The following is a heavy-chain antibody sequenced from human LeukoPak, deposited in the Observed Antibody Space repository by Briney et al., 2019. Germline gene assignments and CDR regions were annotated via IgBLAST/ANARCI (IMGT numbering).Heavy chain of an antibody. V-gene: IGHV3-74*01. CDR2: INSDGSST. CDR3: ARSAWVDCFDY. CDR1: GFTFSSYW. D-gene: IGHD2-15*01. Sequence: PGGSLRLSCAASGFTFSSYWMSWVRQAPGKGLVWVSRINSDGSSTSYADSVKGRFTISRDNAKNTLYLQMNSLRAEDTAVYYCARSAWVDCFDYWGQGTPVTVSS. J-gene: IGHJ4*02.